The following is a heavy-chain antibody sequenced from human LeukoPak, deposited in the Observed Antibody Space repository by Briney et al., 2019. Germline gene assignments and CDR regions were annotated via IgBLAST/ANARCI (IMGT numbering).Heavy chain of an antibody. Sequence: SETLSLTCTVSGGSISSSSYYWGWIRQPPGKGLEWIGSIYYSGSTYYNPSLKSRVTISVDTSKNQFSLKLSSVTAAGTAVYYCARSGGDSSGYYNYYYGMDVWGQGTTVTVSS. J-gene: IGHJ6*02. CDR3: ARSGGDSSGYYNYYYGMDV. D-gene: IGHD3-22*01. CDR2: IYYSGST. CDR1: GGSISSSSYY. V-gene: IGHV4-39*01.